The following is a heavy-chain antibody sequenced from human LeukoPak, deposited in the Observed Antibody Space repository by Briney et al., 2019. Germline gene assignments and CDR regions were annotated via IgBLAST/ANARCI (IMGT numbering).Heavy chain of an antibody. J-gene: IGHJ4*02. Sequence: PGGSLRLSCAASGSTFSSYAISWVRQAPGKGLEWVSSISGSGGSTYYADSVKGRFTISRDNSKSTLYLQMNSLRAEDTAVYYCAKDRYSGLDTIDYWGQGTLVTVSS. V-gene: IGHV3-23*01. CDR3: AKDRYSGLDTIDY. CDR2: ISGSGGST. D-gene: IGHD6-13*01. CDR1: GSTFSSYA.